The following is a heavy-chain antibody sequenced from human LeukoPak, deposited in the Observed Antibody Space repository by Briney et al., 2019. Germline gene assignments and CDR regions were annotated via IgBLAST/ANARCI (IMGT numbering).Heavy chain of an antibody. Sequence: GGSLRLSCAASGFTFSNYWMHWVRQAPGKGLVWVSRINTDGSSTTDADSVEGRFTISRDNAKNTLYLQMNSLRAEDTAVYYCARGGRDGKSGAFDIWGQGTMVTVSS. CDR2: INTDGSST. V-gene: IGHV3-74*01. J-gene: IGHJ3*02. CDR3: ARGGRDGKSGAFDI. CDR1: GFTFSNYW. D-gene: IGHD2-21*02.